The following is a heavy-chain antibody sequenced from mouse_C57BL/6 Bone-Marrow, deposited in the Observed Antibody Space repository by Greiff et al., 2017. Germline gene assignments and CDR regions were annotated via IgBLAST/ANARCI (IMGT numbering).Heavy chain of an antibody. CDR3: ARSSTFFYYFDY. CDR2: FHPYNDDT. J-gene: IGHJ2*01. V-gene: IGHV1-47*01. Sequence: QVQLKESGAELVKPGASVKMSCKASGYTFTTYPIEWMKQNHGKSLEWIGNFHPYNDDTKYNEKFKGKATLTVEKSSNTVYLELSRLTSDDSAVYYCARSSTFFYYFDYWGQGTTLTVYS. CDR1: GYTFTTYP. D-gene: IGHD5-1*01.